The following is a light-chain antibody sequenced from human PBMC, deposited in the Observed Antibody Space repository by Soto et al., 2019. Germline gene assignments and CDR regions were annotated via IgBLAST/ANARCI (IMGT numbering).Light chain of an antibody. CDR1: QSISSY. CDR2: TAS. V-gene: IGKV1-39*01. CDR3: QQSYSTPLT. Sequence: DIQMTQSPSSLSASVGDRVTIPCRASQSISSYLNWYQHKPGKAPKLLIYTASSLQSGVPSRFSGSGSGTDFTLTISSLQPEDFATYYCQQSYSTPLTFGGGTKVEIK. J-gene: IGKJ4*01.